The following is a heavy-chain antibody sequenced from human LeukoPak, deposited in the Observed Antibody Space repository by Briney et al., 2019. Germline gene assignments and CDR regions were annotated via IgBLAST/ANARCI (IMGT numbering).Heavy chain of an antibody. D-gene: IGHD1-26*01. J-gene: IGHJ4*02. Sequence: GGSLRLSCAASGFTFSSYGMHWVRQAPGKGLEWVAFIRYDGSSKYYADSVKGRFTISRDNSKNTLYLQMNSLRAEDTAVYYCAKDGVGATWGGWDYWGQGTLVTVS. CDR3: AKDGVGATWGGWDY. CDR1: GFTFSSYG. V-gene: IGHV3-30*02. CDR2: IRYDGSSK.